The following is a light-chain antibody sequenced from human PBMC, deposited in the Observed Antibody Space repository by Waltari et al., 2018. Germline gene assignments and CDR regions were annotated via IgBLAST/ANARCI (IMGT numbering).Light chain of an antibody. Sequence: DIQMTQSPSSLSASVGDTVTITCRASQGIGVSLNRFQQKPGKPPRLLISAATTLQSGVPSRFSGSGSGTEFTLTISSLQPEDFATYYCLQHNTSPFTFGPGTKLDIK. CDR1: QGIGVS. CDR2: AAT. V-gene: IGKV1-17*01. CDR3: LQHNTSPFT. J-gene: IGKJ3*01.